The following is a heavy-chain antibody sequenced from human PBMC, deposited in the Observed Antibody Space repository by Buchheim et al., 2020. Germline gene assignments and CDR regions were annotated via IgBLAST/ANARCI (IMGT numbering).Heavy chain of an antibody. CDR2: IDGGNGNT. Sequence: QVQLVQSGAEVKEPGASVMFSCKASGYTFTTSAMHWVRQAPGQRIEWMGWIDGGNGNTRYSQTFQDRVVITKDTSATTIYMQLSSLRSEDTAVYYCARRGWDYWGQGTL. D-gene: IGHD6-19*01. CDR1: GYTFTTSA. CDR3: ARRGWDY. J-gene: IGHJ4*02. V-gene: IGHV1-3*01.